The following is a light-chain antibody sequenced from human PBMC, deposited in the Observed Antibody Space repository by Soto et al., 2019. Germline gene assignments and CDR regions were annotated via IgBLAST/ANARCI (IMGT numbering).Light chain of an antibody. V-gene: IGLV1-44*01. Sequence: HSVLTKPPSASPTPRRWVTFSCFGSRTKIGSNTVNWYQQLPGTAPTLVIYSNNQRPSGVPDRFSGSKSGTSASLAISGLQSEDEADYYCVDWDERLNGHVVFGAGTKVTVL. CDR1: RTKIGSNT. J-gene: IGLJ2*01. CDR2: SNN. CDR3: VDWDERLNGHVV.